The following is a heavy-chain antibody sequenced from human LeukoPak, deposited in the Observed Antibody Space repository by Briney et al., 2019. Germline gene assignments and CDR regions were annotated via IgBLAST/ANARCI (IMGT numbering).Heavy chain of an antibody. CDR3: VRDGEYSHGIDFDY. CDR2: ISYDGSNK. CDR1: GFTFSSCG. V-gene: IGHV3-30*03. J-gene: IGHJ4*02. D-gene: IGHD5-18*01. Sequence: SGGSLRLSCAASGFTFSSCGMHWVRQAPGKGLEWVAVISYDGSNKYYADSVKGRFTISRDSATNTLYLQMNSLRAEDTAIYYCVRDGEYSHGIDFDYWGQGTLVTVSP.